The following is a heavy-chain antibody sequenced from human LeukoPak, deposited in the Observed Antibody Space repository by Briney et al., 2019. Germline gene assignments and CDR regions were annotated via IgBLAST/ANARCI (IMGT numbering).Heavy chain of an antibody. J-gene: IGHJ4*02. CDR2: ISGSGGST. CDR3: AREGSIVARTDY. V-gene: IGHV3-23*01. D-gene: IGHD3-16*02. CDR1: GFSFSPYS. Sequence: GGSLRLSCAASGFSFSPYSMNWVRQAPGKGLEWVSAISGSGGSTYYADSVKGRFTISRDNSKNTLYLQMNGLKTEDTAVYYCAREGSIVARTDYWGQGALVIVSS.